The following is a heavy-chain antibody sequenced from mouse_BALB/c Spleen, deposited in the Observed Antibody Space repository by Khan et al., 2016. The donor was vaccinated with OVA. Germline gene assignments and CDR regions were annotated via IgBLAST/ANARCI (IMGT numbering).Heavy chain of an antibody. CDR1: GFSLTNYG. CDR2: IWSDGST. J-gene: IGHJ4*01. CDR3: ARQPYYHYNIMDY. D-gene: IGHD2-10*01. Sequence: QVQLKESGPGLVAPSQSLSITCTISGFSLTNYGVHWVRQPPGKGLEWLVVIWSDGSTTYNSALKSRLTISKDNSESHVFLKMNSLQTDDTAMYFGARQPYYHYNIMDYWGQGTSVTVSS. V-gene: IGHV2-6-1*01.